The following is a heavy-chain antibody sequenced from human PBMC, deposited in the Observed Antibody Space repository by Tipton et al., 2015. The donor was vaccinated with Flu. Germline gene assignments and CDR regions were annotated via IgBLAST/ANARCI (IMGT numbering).Heavy chain of an antibody. CDR3: ARRDYSNYVSEPRNWFDP. Sequence: LRLSCTVSGGSMRRDYFWGWIRQAPGKGLEWIGNIHYSGSPHYNPSLKSRVTISLDRSKNQFSLKLRSVTAADTAVYYCARRDYSNYVSEPRNWFDPWGQGALVTVSS. CDR1: GGSMRRDYF. CDR2: IHYSGSP. D-gene: IGHD4-11*01. V-gene: IGHV4-38-2*02. J-gene: IGHJ5*02.